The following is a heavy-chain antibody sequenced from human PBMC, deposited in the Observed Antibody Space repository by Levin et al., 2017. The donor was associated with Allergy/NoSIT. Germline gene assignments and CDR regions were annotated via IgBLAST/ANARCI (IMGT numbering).Heavy chain of an antibody. V-gene: IGHV1-18*01. CDR1: GYTFTSYG. CDR3: AREGRGIAALGADP. CDR2: ISAYNGNT. D-gene: IGHD6-13*01. J-gene: IGHJ5*02. Sequence: GESLKISCKASGYTFTSYGISWVRQAPGQGLEWMGWISAYNGNTNYAQKLQGRVTMTTDTSTSTAYMELRSLRSDDTAVYYCAREGRGIAALGADPWGQGTLVTVSS.